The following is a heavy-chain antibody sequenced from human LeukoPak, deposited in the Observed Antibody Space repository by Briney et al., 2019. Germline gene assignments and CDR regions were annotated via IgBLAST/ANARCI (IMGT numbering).Heavy chain of an antibody. D-gene: IGHD4-17*01. CDR1: GGSFSGYY. CDR2: INHSGST. CDR3: AREAPDYGDYVRGDFDI. Sequence: SETLSLTCAVYGGSFSGYYWSWIRQPPGKGLEWIGEINHSGSTNYNPSLKSRVTISVDTSKNQFSLKLSSVTAAGTAVYYCAREAPDYGDYVRGDFDIWGQGTMVTVSS. J-gene: IGHJ3*02. V-gene: IGHV4-34*01.